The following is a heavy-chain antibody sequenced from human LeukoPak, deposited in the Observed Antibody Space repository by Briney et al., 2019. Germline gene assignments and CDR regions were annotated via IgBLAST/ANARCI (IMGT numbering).Heavy chain of an antibody. CDR1: GGSISSSSSY. CDR2: IYYSGST. J-gene: IGHJ2*01. CDR3: ARQRGGGYWYFDL. V-gene: IGHV4-39*01. Sequence: SETLSLTCTDSGGSISSSSSYWGWIRQPPGKGLEWIGNIYYSGSTYYNPSLKSRVTISVDTSKNHFSLKLSSVTAADTAVYYCARQRGGGYWYFDLWGRGTLVTVSS.